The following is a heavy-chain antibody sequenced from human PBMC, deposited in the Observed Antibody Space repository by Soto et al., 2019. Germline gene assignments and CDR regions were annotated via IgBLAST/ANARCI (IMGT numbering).Heavy chain of an antibody. D-gene: IGHD2-15*01. CDR1: GGSISSSDW. CDR2: IYHSGST. Sequence: PSETLSLTCAVSGGSISSSDWWRWVRQPPGEGLEWIGEIYHSGSTNYNPSLKSRLTISVDKSKNQFSLKLSSVTAADTAVYYCARVGYCSGGTCHPTYYGMDVWGQGTTV. J-gene: IGHJ6*02. CDR3: ARVGYCSGGTCHPTYYGMDV. V-gene: IGHV4-4*02.